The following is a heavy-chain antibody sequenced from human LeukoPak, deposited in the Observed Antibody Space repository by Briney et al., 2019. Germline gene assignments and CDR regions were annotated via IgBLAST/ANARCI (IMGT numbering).Heavy chain of an antibody. Sequence: SETLSLTCGVSGYSISSGYYWGWIRQPPGKGLEWIGSIYHSGRTYYNPSLKSRVPISVDTSKNQFSLKLTSVTAADTAVYYCATEVGQWLVRTWGQGTLVTVSS. CDR2: IYHSGRT. CDR3: ATEVGQWLVRT. D-gene: IGHD6-19*01. J-gene: IGHJ4*02. V-gene: IGHV4-38-2*01. CDR1: GYSISSGYY.